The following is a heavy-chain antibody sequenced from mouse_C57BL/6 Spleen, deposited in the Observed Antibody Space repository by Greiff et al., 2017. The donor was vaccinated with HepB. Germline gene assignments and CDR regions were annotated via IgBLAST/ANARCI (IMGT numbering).Heavy chain of an antibody. CDR3: ARERDYEAWYFDV. CDR2: IYPGDGDT. D-gene: IGHD2-4*01. J-gene: IGHJ1*03. CDR1: GYAFSSSW. V-gene: IGHV1-82*01. Sequence: VQLQQSGPELVKPGASVKISCKASGYAFSSSWMNWVKQRPGKGLEWIGRIYPGDGDTNYNGKFKGKATLTADKSSSSAYMQLSSLTSEDSAVYFCARERDYEAWYFDVWGTGTTVTVSS.